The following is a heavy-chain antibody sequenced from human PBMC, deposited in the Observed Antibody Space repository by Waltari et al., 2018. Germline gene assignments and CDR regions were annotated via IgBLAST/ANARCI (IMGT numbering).Heavy chain of an antibody. D-gene: IGHD3-3*01. Sequence: QVQLVQSGAEVKKPGSSVKVSCKASGGTFSSYAISWVRQAPGQGLEWMGGIIPIFGTANYAQKFQGRVTITTDESTSTAYMELSSLRSEDTAVYYCARGAWSGYYSPYYYGMDVWGQGTTVTVSS. CDR1: GGTFSSYA. J-gene: IGHJ6*02. CDR2: IIPIFGTA. V-gene: IGHV1-69*05. CDR3: ARGAWSGYYSPYYYGMDV.